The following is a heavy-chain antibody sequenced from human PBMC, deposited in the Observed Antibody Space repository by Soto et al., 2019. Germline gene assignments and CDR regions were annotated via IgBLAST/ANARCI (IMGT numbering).Heavy chain of an antibody. D-gene: IGHD6-6*01. CDR1: GFTFSSYG. V-gene: IGHV3-30*03. Sequence: GGSLRLSCAASGFTFSSYGMHWVRQAPGKGLEWVAVISYDGSNKYYADSVKGRFTISRDNSKNTLYLQMNGLRAEDTAVYYCARDPIRARQYLDVWGKGTTLTGSS. CDR2: ISYDGSNK. J-gene: IGHJ6*04. CDR3: ARDPIRARQYLDV.